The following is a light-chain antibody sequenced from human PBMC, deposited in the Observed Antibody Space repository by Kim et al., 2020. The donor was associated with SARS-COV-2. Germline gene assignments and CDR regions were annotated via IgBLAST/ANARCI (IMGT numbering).Light chain of an antibody. J-gene: IGKJ5*01. CDR1: QTISTS. Sequence: DIQMTQSPSSLSASVGDRVTITCRASQTISTSLNWYQQKPGKAPKLLIYAASSLQRGVPSRFGGSGSGTDFTLTISSLQPEDFATYFCLQTYSSPITFGQGTRLEIK. CDR2: AAS. CDR3: LQTYSSPIT. V-gene: IGKV1-39*01.